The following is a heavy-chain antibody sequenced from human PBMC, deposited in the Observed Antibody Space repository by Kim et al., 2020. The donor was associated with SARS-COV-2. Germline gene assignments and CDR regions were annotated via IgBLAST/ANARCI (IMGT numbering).Heavy chain of an antibody. CDR3: AREGYSSSWYVLGGYYYGMDV. CDR2: INSDGSST. Sequence: GGSLRLSCAASGFTFSSYWMHWVRQAPGKGLVWVSRINSDGSSTSYADSVKGRFTISRDNAKNTLYPQMNSLRAEDTAVYYCAREGYSSSWYVLGGYYYGMDVWGQGTTVTVSS. V-gene: IGHV3-74*01. CDR1: GFTFSSYW. J-gene: IGHJ6*02. D-gene: IGHD6-13*01.